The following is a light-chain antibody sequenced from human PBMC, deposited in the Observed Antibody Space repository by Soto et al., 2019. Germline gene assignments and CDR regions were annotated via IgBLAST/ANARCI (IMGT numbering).Light chain of an antibody. V-gene: IGKV1-9*01. CDR1: QGIANF. CDR3: QQLNRFPFP. Sequence: IQLTQSPSPLSASVGDRVTISCRASQGIANFLAWYQQKPGKAPKLLIYGASTLQSGIPSRFSGSGSGTDITLSISRLQLEDFASYYWQQLNRFPFPFGPGPKVDIK. CDR2: GAS. J-gene: IGKJ3*01.